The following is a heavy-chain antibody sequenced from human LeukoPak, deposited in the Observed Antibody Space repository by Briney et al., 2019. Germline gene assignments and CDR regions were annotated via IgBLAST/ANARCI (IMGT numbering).Heavy chain of an antibody. CDR2: ISGSGGST. CDR3: AKGLDAFDI. Sequence: GGSLRLSCVASGFTFSNAWMSWVRQAPGKGLEWVSAISGSGGSTYYADSVKGRFTISRDNSKNTLYLQMNSLRAEDTAVYYCAKGLDAFDIWGQGTMVTVSS. V-gene: IGHV3-23*01. J-gene: IGHJ3*02. CDR1: GFTFSNAW.